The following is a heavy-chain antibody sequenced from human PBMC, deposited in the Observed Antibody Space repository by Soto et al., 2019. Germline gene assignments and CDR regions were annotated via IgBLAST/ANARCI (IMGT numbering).Heavy chain of an antibody. D-gene: IGHD1-7*01. Sequence: EVQLVESGGGLVKPGGSLRLSCAASGFTFSSYSMNWVRQAPGKGLEWVSSISSSSSYIYYADSVKGRFTISRDNAKNALYLQRNSLRAEDTAVYYCAKFPTRELLDYYYYMDVCGKGTTVTVSS. CDR2: ISSSSSYI. J-gene: IGHJ6*03. V-gene: IGHV3-21*01. CDR1: GFTFSSYS. CDR3: AKFPTRELLDYYYYMDV.